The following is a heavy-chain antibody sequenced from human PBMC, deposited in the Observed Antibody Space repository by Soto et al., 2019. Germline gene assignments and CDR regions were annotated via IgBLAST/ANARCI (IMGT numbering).Heavy chain of an antibody. D-gene: IGHD2-15*01. J-gene: IGHJ6*03. V-gene: IGHV3-74*01. CDR2: INSDGSTI. CDR3: SRTPSGDNRAYYSNYYMDV. Sequence: EVQLVESGGGLVQPGGSQRLSCATSGFTFVSYWMHWVRQAPGKGLVWVSRINSDGSTISYADSVKGRFSISRDNTKNTIYLQMNSLRDEDAAVYYGSRTPSGDNRAYYSNYYMDVWGKGTTVTVSS. CDR1: GFTFVSYW.